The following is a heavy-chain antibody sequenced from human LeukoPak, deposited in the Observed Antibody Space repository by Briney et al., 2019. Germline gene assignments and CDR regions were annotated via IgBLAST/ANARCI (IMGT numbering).Heavy chain of an antibody. CDR3: ARAPINGGRVDAFDI. D-gene: IGHD5-24*01. CDR1: GFSLSSYA. CDR2: ITRSSTYI. Sequence: GGSLRLSCAASGFSLSSYAMNWVRQAPGKGLEWVSCITRSSTYIYDADSVKGRFTISRDNAKNSLYLQMNSLRAEDTAVYYCARAPINGGRVDAFDIWGQGPMVSVSS. V-gene: IGHV3-21*01. J-gene: IGHJ3*02.